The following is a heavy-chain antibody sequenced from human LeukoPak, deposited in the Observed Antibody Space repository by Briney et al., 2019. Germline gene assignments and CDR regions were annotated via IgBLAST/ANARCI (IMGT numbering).Heavy chain of an antibody. Sequence: GASVKVSCKASGYTFTSYGISWVRPAPGQGLEWMGWISAYNGNTNYAQKLQGRVTMTTDTSTSTAYMELRSLRSDDTAVYYCARVSAVTTFRGPFDPWGQGTLVTVYS. CDR3: ARVSAVTTFRGPFDP. CDR2: ISAYNGNT. CDR1: GYTFTSYG. D-gene: IGHD4-17*01. V-gene: IGHV1-18*01. J-gene: IGHJ5*02.